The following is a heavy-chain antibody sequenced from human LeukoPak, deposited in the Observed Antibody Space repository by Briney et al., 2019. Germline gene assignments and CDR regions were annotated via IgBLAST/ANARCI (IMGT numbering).Heavy chain of an antibody. CDR1: GYTFTSYY. Sequence: ASVKVSCKASGYTFTSYYMHWVRQAPGQGLEWMGIINPSGGGTSYAQKFQGRVTMTRDTSTNTVYMELSSLRSEDTAVYYCARALQSYSSEDYWGQGTLVTVSS. J-gene: IGHJ4*02. D-gene: IGHD3-22*01. CDR2: INPSGGGT. V-gene: IGHV1-46*01. CDR3: ARALQSYSSEDY.